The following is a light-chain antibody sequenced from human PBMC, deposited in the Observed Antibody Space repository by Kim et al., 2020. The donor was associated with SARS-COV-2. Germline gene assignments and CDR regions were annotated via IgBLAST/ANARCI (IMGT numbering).Light chain of an antibody. CDR3: QTWGTGIWV. CDR2: LNSDGSH. CDR1: SGHRIDA. Sequence: SIKLTCNLGSGHRIDAIAWHQQQTEKGPRYLMKLNSDGSHSKGDGIPDRFSGSSSGAERYLTISSLQSEDEADDYCQTWGTGIWVFGGGTQLIVL. J-gene: IGLJ3*02. V-gene: IGLV4-69*01.